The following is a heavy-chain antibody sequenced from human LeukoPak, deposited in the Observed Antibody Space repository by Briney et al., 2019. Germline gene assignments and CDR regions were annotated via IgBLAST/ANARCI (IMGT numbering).Heavy chain of an antibody. D-gene: IGHD2-2*01. Sequence: PSETLSLTCTVSGYSISSGYYWGWIRQPPGKGLEWIGSIYHSGSTYYNPSLKSRDTKSVDTSKNQFSLKLSSVTAADTAVYYCARDRIVVVPAATNYYYYMDVWGKGTTVTVSS. CDR2: IYHSGST. V-gene: IGHV4-38-2*02. J-gene: IGHJ6*03. CDR1: GYSISSGYY. CDR3: ARDRIVVVPAATNYYYYMDV.